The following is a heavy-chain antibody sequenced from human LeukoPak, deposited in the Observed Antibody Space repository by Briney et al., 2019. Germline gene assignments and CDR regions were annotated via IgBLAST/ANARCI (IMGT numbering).Heavy chain of an antibody. CDR1: GGTFSSYA. J-gene: IGHJ6*03. CDR3: ARDRLYYDFWSGYYTGYYYYMDV. Sequence: SVKVSCKASGGTFSSYAISWVRQAPGQGLEWMGGIIPIFGAANYAQKFQGRVTITADKSTSTAYMELSSLRSEDTAVYYCARDRLYYDFWSGYYTGYYYYMDVWGQGTMVTVSS. D-gene: IGHD3-3*01. CDR2: IIPIFGAA. V-gene: IGHV1-69*06.